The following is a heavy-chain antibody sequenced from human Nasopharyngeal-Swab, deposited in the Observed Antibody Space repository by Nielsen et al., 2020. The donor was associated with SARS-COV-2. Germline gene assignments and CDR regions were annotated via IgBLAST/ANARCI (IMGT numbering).Heavy chain of an antibody. CDR2: ISSSSSTI. D-gene: IGHD3-16*01. CDR1: GFTFSSYS. CDR3: AKVLGEKADYYYGMDV. V-gene: IGHV3-48*02. J-gene: IGHJ6*02. Sequence: GESLKISCAASGFTFSSYSMNWVRQAPGKGLEWVSYISSSSSTIYYADSVKGRFTISRDNAKNSLYLQMNSLRDEDTAVYYCAKVLGEKADYYYGMDVWGQGTTVTVSS.